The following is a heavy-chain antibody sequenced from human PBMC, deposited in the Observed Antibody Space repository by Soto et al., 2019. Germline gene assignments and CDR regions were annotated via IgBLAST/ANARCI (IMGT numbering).Heavy chain of an antibody. CDR3: ARSGDNYNRLDY. D-gene: IGHD1-1*01. J-gene: IGHJ4*02. CDR1: GFTFSDYY. Sequence: GGSLRLSCEGSGFTFSDYYISWIRQAPGKGLEWISYSSNSGTFSRYADSVKGRFSISRDNTKNLLYLQMNSLRAEDTAVYYCARSGDNYNRLDYWGQGTLVTVSS. CDR2: SSNSGTFS. V-gene: IGHV3-11*06.